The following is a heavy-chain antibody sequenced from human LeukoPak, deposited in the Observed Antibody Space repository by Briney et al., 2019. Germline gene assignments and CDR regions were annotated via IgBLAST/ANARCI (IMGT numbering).Heavy chain of an antibody. CDR3: AREDGYCSGGNCYSYFDS. J-gene: IGHJ4*02. CDR1: GFTFSHFW. V-gene: IGHV3-7*01. CDR2: IKKTGSET. D-gene: IGHD2-15*01. Sequence: GGSLRLSCAASGFTFSHFWMSWVRQAPGKGLEWVAYIKKTGSETYYVDSVKGRFTITRDNTRNSLFLQMYSLRAEDTAVYFCAREDGYCSGGNCYSYFDSWGQGTLVTVSS.